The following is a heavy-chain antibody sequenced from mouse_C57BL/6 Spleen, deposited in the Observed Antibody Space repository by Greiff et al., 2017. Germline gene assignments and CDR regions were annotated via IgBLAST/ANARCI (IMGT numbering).Heavy chain of an antibody. CDR2: INPSNGGT. CDR3: ATDYYGGYFDV. Sequence: QVHVKQPGTELVKPGASVKLSCKASGYTFTSYWMHWVKQRPGQGLEWIGNINPSNGGTNYNEKFKSKATLTVDKSSSTAYMQLSSLTSEDSAVYYCATDYYGGYFDVWGTGTTVTVSS. J-gene: IGHJ1*03. D-gene: IGHD1-1*01. CDR1: GYTFTSYW. V-gene: IGHV1-53*01.